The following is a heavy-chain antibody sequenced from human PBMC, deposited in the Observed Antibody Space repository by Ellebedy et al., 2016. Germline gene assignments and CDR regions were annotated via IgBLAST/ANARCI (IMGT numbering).Heavy chain of an antibody. Sequence: SETLSLXCAVYGGSFSGYYWSWIRQPPGKGLEWIGEINHSGSTNYNPSLKSRVTISVDTSKNQFSLKLSSVTAADTAVYYCAREARSGSYYRSWGQGTLVTVSS. CDR1: GGSFSGYY. V-gene: IGHV4-34*01. D-gene: IGHD1-26*01. CDR3: AREARSGSYYRS. J-gene: IGHJ1*01. CDR2: INHSGST.